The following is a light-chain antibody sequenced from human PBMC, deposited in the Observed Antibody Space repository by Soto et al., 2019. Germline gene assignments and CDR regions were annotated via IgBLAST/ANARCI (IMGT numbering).Light chain of an antibody. CDR3: RSYNSSSPGV. CDR1: SSDVGGYNY. Sequence: QSALTQPASVSGSPGQSITISCTGTSSDVGGYNYVSWYQQHPGTAPKLMIYDVSNRPAGVSSRSSATKSGNTAPLTISGLQAEDEDDYCGRSYNSSSPGVFGRGTKLTVL. J-gene: IGLJ3*02. V-gene: IGLV2-14*01. CDR2: DVS.